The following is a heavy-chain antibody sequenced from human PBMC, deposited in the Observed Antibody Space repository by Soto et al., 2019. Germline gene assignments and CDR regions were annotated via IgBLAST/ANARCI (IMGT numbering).Heavy chain of an antibody. D-gene: IGHD3-22*01. J-gene: IGHJ4*02. V-gene: IGHV1-69*01. CDR3: ARLITMIVVADARNPQSHGKFDY. CDR1: GGTFSSYA. Sequence: QVQLVQSGAEVKKPGSSVKVSCKASGGTFSSYAISWVRQAPGQGLEWMGGIIPIFGTANYAQKFQGRVTITADESTSTAYMELSSLRSEDTAVYYCARLITMIVVADARNPQSHGKFDYWGQGTLVTVSS. CDR2: IIPIFGTA.